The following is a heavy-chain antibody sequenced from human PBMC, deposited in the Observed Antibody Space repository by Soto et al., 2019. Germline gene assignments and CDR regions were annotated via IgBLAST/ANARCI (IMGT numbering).Heavy chain of an antibody. CDR2: ISFDGSNK. Sequence: GGSLRLSCAASGFMFSSFGMHWVRQAPGKGLEWVAMISFDGSNKFYADSVKGRLTISRDNSKNTLFLQMNSLRDEDTAVYYCVKDPFSGSYNWFDSWGQGTLVTVSS. J-gene: IGHJ5*01. V-gene: IGHV3-30*18. CDR3: VKDPFSGSYNWFDS. CDR1: GFMFSSFG. D-gene: IGHD6-13*01.